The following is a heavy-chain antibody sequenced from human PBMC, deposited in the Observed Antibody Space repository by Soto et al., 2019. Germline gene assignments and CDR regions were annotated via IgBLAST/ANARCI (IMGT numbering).Heavy chain of an antibody. CDR2: IYNSGNT. V-gene: IGHV4-59*01. CDR1: GGSISSYY. D-gene: IGHD6-6*01. J-gene: IGHJ4*02. CDR3: AAPPRY. Sequence: PSETLSVTCTVSGGSISSYYWNWIRQPPGKGLEWIGYIYNSGNTNYNPSLRSRVTISVDTSKNQFSLKLTSVTAADTAVYYCAAPPRYWGQGTLVTVSS.